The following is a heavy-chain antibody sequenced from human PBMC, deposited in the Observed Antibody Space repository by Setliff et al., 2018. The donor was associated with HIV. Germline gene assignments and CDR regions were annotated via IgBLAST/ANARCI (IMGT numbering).Heavy chain of an antibody. CDR1: GFTFSTYP. CDR2: ISGSGGST. V-gene: IGHV3-23*01. CDR3: RVGHYAAY. D-gene: IGHD2-2*01. Sequence: PGGSLRLSCAASGFTFSTYPMSWVRQAPGKGLEWVSGISGSGGSTYYADSVKGRFTISRDNSKNTLYLQMNSLRTEDTAVYFCRVGHYAAYWGQGTLVTVSS. J-gene: IGHJ4*01.